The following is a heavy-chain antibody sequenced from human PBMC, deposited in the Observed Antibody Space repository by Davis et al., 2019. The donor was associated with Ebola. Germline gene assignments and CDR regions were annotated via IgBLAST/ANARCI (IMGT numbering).Heavy chain of an antibody. CDR1: GYSFTSYW. CDR3: ARNWDYSNFYNYYGMDV. CDR2: IDPTDSYT. D-gene: IGHD4-11*01. V-gene: IGHV5-10-1*01. J-gene: IGHJ6*02. Sequence: PGGSLRLSCKGSGYSFTSYWISWVRQMPGKGLEWMGKIDPTDSYTNYSPSFQGHVTISADKSISTAYLQWSSLKASDTATYYCARNWDYSNFYNYYGMDVWGQGTTVSVSS.